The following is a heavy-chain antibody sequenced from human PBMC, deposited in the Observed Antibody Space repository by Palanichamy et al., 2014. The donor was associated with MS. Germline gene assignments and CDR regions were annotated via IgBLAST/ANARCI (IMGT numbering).Heavy chain of an antibody. CDR3: AGSFELGNEGYFDY. CDR2: IIRILGIA. V-gene: IGHV1-69*09. D-gene: IGHD7-27*01. CDR1: GGTFSSYA. Sequence: QVQLVQSGAEVKKPGSSVKVSCKASGGTFSSYAISWVRQAPGQGLEWMGRIIRILGIANYAQKFQGRVTITADKSTSTAYMELSSLRSEDTAVYYCAGSFELGNEGYFDYWGQGTLVTVSS. J-gene: IGHJ4*02.